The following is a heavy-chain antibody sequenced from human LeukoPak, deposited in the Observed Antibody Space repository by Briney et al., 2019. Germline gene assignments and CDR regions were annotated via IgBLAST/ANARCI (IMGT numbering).Heavy chain of an antibody. CDR2: ISGSGGST. V-gene: IGHV3-23*01. CDR3: ASNMELMVSDWYFDL. CDR1: GFTFSSYA. D-gene: IGHD5-18*01. J-gene: IGHJ2*01. Sequence: GGSLRLSCAASGFTFSSYAMSWVRQAPGKGLEWVSAISGSGGSTYYADSVKGRFAISRDNSKNTLYLQMNSLRAEDTAVYYCASNMELMVSDWYFDLWGRGTLVTGSS.